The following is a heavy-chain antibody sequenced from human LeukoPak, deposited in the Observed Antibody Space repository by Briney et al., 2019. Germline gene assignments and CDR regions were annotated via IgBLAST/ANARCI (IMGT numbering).Heavy chain of an antibody. D-gene: IGHD3-22*01. CDR2: ISYDGGNQ. V-gene: IGHV3-30*04. CDR1: EFTFSSYA. J-gene: IGHJ4*02. Sequence: GRSLRLSCAASEFTFSSYAMHWVRQAPGKGLEWVAVISYDGGNQYYADSVKGRFTISRDNSKKTLFLQMNSLRTEDTAVYYCARGGSSYYYCDYWGQGTLVTVS. CDR3: ARGGSSYYYCDY.